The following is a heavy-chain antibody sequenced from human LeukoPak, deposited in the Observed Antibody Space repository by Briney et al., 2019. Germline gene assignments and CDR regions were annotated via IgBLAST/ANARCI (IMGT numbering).Heavy chain of an antibody. CDR2: INHSGST. V-gene: IGHV4-34*01. D-gene: IGHD6-19*01. CDR3: ARWTGRWVVIAVAGRYFDY. CDR1: GGPFSGYY. Sequence: SETLSLTCAVYGGPFSGYYWSWIRQPPGKGLEWIGEINHSGSTNYNPSLKSRVTISVDTSKNQFSLKLSSVTAADTAVYYCARWTGRWVVIAVAGRYFDYWGQGTLVTVSS. J-gene: IGHJ4*02.